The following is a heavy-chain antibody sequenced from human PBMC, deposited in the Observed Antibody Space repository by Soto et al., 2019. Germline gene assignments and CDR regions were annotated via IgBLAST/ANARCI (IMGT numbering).Heavy chain of an antibody. V-gene: IGHV1-3*01. J-gene: IGHJ4*02. CDR3: ARGGYFDSSNYLAY. D-gene: IGHD3-22*01. Sequence: ASVKVSCKASGYTFTSYGINWMRQAPGRGLEWMGWINPGNGNTKYSQQFQGRVIIDRDTSASTAYMELSSLRSEDTAVYYCARGGYFDSSNYLAYWGLGTLFTVSS. CDR2: INPGNGNT. CDR1: GYTFTSYG.